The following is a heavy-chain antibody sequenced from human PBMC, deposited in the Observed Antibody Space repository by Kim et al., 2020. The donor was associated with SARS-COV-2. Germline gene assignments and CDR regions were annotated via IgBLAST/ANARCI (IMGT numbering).Heavy chain of an antibody. V-gene: IGHV3-15*01. CDR3: TRSETGYCSGGSCYPDY. D-gene: IGHD2-15*01. Sequence: VKGRFTISRDDSKNTLYLQMNSLKTEDTAVYYCTRSETGYCSGGSCYPDYWGQGTLVTVSS. J-gene: IGHJ4*02.